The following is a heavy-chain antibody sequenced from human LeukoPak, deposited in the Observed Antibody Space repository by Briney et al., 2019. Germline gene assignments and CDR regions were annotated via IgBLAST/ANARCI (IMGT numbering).Heavy chain of an antibody. CDR1: GYSISSGYY. D-gene: IGHD3-22*01. Sequence: SETLSLTCIVSGYSISSGYYWGWIRQPPGKGLEWIGSIYHSGSTYYNPSPKSRVTISVDTSKNQFSLKLSSVTAADTAVYYCARATYYYDSSGYWTLEFDFDIWGQGTMVTVSS. J-gene: IGHJ3*02. V-gene: IGHV4-38-2*02. CDR2: IYHSGST. CDR3: ARATYYYDSSGYWTLEFDFDI.